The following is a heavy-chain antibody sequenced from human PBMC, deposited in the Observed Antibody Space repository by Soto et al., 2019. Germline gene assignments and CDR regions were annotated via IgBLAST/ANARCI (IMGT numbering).Heavy chain of an antibody. J-gene: IGHJ4*02. CDR2: ISSSSSYT. V-gene: IGHV3-11*06. CDR3: AARSGSYLQDX. D-gene: IGHD1-26*01. Sequence: PGGSLRLSCAASGFTFSDYYMSWIRRAPGKGLEWVSYISSSSSYTNYADSVKVRVTISIDNANNSLYLQMNSLRAEDTAVYYCAARSGSYLQDXWGQVTLVTVSX. CDR1: GFTFSDYY.